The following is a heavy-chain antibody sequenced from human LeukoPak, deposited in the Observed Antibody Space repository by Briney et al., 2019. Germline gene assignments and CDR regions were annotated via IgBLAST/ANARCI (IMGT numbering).Heavy chain of an antibody. V-gene: IGHV1-8*01. CDR2: MNTNSGNT. D-gene: IGHD6-19*01. J-gene: IGHJ4*02. Sequence: WGSVKVSCKASGYTFTSYDINWVRQATGQGVEWMGGMNTNSGNTGYEQRFQGRVTMTRNTSISTAYMELSSLRSEDTAVYYCARAYSSGLIDYWGQGTLVTVSS. CDR1: GYTFTSYD. CDR3: ARAYSSGLIDY.